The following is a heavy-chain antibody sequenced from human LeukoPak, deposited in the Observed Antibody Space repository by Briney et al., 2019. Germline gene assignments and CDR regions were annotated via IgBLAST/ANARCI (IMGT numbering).Heavy chain of an antibody. V-gene: IGHV5-51*01. J-gene: IGHJ3*02. CDR1: GYSFTSYW. CDR2: IYPGDSDT. D-gene: IGHD4-17*01. CDR3: AIPRYGDYGPTDAFDI. Sequence: GESLKISCKGSGYSFTSYWIGWVRQMPGKGLEWMGIIYPGDSDTRYSPSFQGQVTISADKSISTAYLQWSSLKASDTAMYYCAIPRYGDYGPTDAFDIWGQGTTVTVSS.